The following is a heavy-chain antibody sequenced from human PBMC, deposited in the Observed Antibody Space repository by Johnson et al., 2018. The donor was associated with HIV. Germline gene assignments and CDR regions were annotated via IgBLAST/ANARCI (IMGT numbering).Heavy chain of an antibody. CDR3: ARGRVGAGEGGAFDM. Sequence: QVQLVESGGGVDQPGGSLRLSCAASGFTFNSYGMDWVRQAPGKGLEWVAFIRYDGSNKYYADSVKGRFTISRDNSKNTLYLQMNSLRAVDTAVCYWARGRVGAGEGGAFDMWGQGTMLTVSS. CDR1: GFTFNSYG. J-gene: IGHJ3*02. D-gene: IGHD1-26*01. CDR2: IRYDGSNK. V-gene: IGHV3-30*02.